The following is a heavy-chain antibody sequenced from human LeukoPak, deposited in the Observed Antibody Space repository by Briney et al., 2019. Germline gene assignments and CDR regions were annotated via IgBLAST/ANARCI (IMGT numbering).Heavy chain of an antibody. CDR1: GGSISSSNW. J-gene: IGHJ4*02. Sequence: SETLSLTCAVSGGSISSSNWWSWVRQPPGKGLEWIGEIYHSGSTNYNPSLKSRVTISVDKSKNQFSLKLSSVTAADTAVYYCARVLTAAGPHFDYWGQGTLVTVSS. V-gene: IGHV4-4*02. CDR2: IYHSGST. CDR3: ARVLTAAGPHFDY. D-gene: IGHD6-13*01.